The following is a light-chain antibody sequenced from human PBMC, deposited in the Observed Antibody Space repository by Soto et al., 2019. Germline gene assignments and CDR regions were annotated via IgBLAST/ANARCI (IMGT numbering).Light chain of an antibody. CDR1: QSVSSSY. CDR3: QQYNDFQYT. J-gene: IGKJ2*01. Sequence: EIVLTQSPGTLSLSPGERATLSCRASQSVSSSYLAWYQQKPGQAPRLLIYGASSRATGIPDRFSGSGSGTDFTLTISSLQPEDFAIYYCQQYNDFQYTFGHGTSLEMK. V-gene: IGKV3-20*01. CDR2: GAS.